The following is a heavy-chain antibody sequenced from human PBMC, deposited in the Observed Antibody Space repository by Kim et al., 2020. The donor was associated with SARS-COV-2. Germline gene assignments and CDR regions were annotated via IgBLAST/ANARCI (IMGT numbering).Heavy chain of an antibody. Sequence: SETLSLTCAVYGGSFSGYYWSWIRQPPGKGLEWIGEINHSGSTNYNPSLKSRVTISVDTSKNQFSLKLSSVTAADTAVYYCARTYYYGSGSYLPISYYYYGMDVWGQGSTVTVSS. CDR3: ARTYYYGSGSYLPISYYYYGMDV. V-gene: IGHV4-34*01. D-gene: IGHD3-10*01. CDR1: GGSFSGYY. J-gene: IGHJ6*02. CDR2: INHSGST.